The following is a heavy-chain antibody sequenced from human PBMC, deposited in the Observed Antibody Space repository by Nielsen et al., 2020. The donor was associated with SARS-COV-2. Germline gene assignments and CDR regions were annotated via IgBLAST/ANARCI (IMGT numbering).Heavy chain of an antibody. CDR3: ATPKYYYDSSGYPPFDY. Sequence: ASVKVSCKVSGYTLTELSMHWVRQAPGKGLEWMGGFDPEDGETIYAQKFQGRVTMTEDTSTDTAYMELSSLRSEDTAVYYCATPKYYYDSSGYPPFDYWGQGTLVPSPQ. J-gene: IGHJ4*02. D-gene: IGHD3-22*01. CDR1: GYTLTELS. V-gene: IGHV1-24*01. CDR2: FDPEDGET.